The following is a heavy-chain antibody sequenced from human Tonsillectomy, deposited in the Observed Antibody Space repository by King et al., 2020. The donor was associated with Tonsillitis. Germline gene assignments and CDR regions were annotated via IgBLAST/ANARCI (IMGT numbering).Heavy chain of an antibody. J-gene: IGHJ6*03. CDR2: IYTSGST. CDR1: GGSISSYY. Sequence: QLQESGPGLVKPSETLSLTCTVSGGSISSYYWSWIRQPAGKGLEWIGRIYTSGSTNYNPSLKIRVTMSVDTSKNQFSLKLSSVTAADTAVYYCARDPTNYDILTGYDYYYYMDVWGKGTTVTVSS. CDR3: ARDPTNYDILTGYDYYYYMDV. D-gene: IGHD3-9*01. V-gene: IGHV4-4*07.